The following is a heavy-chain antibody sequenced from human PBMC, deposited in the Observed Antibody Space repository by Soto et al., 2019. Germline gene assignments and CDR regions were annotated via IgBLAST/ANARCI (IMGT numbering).Heavy chain of an antibody. D-gene: IGHD2-8*01. V-gene: IGHV3-74*01. Sequence: GSLILSCASYGLTCRSCLMHLVLQAPRKGLVWVARIDTYGNSINYADFVEGRLRISRDNAKNTLYLQMNSLRAEDTAVYYCARNSHGVYALWVDVWGQGTTVTVSS. CDR2: IDTYGNSI. J-gene: IGHJ6*02. CDR1: GLTCRSCL. CDR3: ARNSHGVYALWVDV.